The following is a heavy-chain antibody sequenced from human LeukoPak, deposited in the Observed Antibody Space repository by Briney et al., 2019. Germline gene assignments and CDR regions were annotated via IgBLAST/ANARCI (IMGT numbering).Heavy chain of an antibody. D-gene: IGHD3-22*01. Sequence: PSETLSLTCTVSGDSISGYCCSWIRQAPGEGLEWIWHIYRSGDPNYNPSPMSRVTTSLDASKNTFSLMLSPVTAADTAVYYCVRGDEYDSSGYTLDYWGQGTMVTVSS. J-gene: IGHJ4*02. CDR3: VRGDEYDSSGYTLDY. V-gene: IGHV4-4*07. CDR2: IYRSGDP. CDR1: GDSISGYC.